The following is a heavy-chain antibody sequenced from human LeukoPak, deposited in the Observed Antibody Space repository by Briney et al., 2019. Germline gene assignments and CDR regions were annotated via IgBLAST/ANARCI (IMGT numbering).Heavy chain of an antibody. CDR1: GFTFDDYG. J-gene: IGHJ3*02. Sequence: PGGSLRLSCAASGFTFDDYGMSWVRQAPGKGLEWVSAISGSGGSTYYADSVKGRFTISRDNSKNTLYLQMNSLRAEDTAVYYCAKEHSGSYSWYVDIWGQGTMVTVSS. CDR2: ISGSGGST. CDR3: AKEHSGSYSWYVDI. V-gene: IGHV3-23*01. D-gene: IGHD1-26*01.